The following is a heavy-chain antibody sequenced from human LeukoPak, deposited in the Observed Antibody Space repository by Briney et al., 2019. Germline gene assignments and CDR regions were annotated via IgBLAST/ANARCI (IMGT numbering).Heavy chain of an antibody. Sequence: GGSLRLSCAASGFTFGIYAMHWVRQAPGKGLEYISGISSNGYSTYYANSVKGRFTISRDNSKNTLYLQMGSLRNEDMAVFYCAREATTKTGRVYYFDYWGQGTLVTVSS. CDR2: ISSNGYST. V-gene: IGHV3-64*01. D-gene: IGHD3-16*01. CDR3: AREATTKTGRVYYFDY. CDR1: GFTFGIYA. J-gene: IGHJ4*02.